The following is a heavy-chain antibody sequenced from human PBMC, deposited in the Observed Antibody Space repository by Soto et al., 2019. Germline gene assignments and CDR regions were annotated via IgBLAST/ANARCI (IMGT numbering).Heavy chain of an antibody. CDR2: INHSGST. D-gene: IGHD4-17*01. V-gene: IGHV4-34*01. CDR3: ARDDYGDYPDYYYGMYV. J-gene: IGHJ6*02. CDR1: GGSFSGYY. Sequence: QVQLQQWGAGLLKPSETLSLTCAVYGGSFSGYYWSWIRQPPGKGLEWIGEINHSGSTNYTPSLTSRVTKSVYKSKNQFSLKLSSVTAADTAVYYCARDDYGDYPDYYYGMYVWGQGTTVTVSS.